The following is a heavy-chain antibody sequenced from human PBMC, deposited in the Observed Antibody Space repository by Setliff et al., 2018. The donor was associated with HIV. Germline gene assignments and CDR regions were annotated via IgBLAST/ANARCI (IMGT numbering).Heavy chain of an antibody. CDR3: SRSSQKGIQPLLLAS. V-gene: IGHV4-59*01. J-gene: IGHJ4*02. CDR1: GGSISTYF. Sequence: SETLSLTCTVSGGSISTYFWSWVRQTPGKGLEWIGYIYYTGSTSYNPTFRSRVTISVDTSKNQFSLMLDSVTAADTAVYYCSRSSQKGIQPLLLASWGPGTLVTVSS. D-gene: IGHD6-6*01. CDR2: IYYTGST.